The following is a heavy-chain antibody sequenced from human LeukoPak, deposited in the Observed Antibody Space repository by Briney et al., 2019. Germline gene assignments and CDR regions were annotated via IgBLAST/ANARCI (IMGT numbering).Heavy chain of an antibody. CDR2: IIPIFGTA. J-gene: IGHJ4*02. CDR1: GGTFSSYA. Sequence: ASVKVSWKASGGTFSSYAISWVRQAPGQGLEWMGGIIPIFGTANYAQKFQGRVTITTDESTSTAYMELSSLRSEDTAVYYCARARRIAARPAFDYWGQGTLVTVSS. D-gene: IGHD6-6*01. CDR3: ARARRIAARPAFDY. V-gene: IGHV1-69*05.